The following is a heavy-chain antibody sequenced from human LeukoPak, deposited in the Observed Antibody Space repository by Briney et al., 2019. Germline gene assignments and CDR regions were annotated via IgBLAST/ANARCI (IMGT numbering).Heavy chain of an antibody. CDR3: ARVLLYYDSSGFFADYYYYGMDV. CDR1: GGSISSGGYY. V-gene: IGHV4-31*11. Sequence: SQTLSLTCAVSGGSISSGGYYWSWIRQHPGRGLEWIGYIYYSGSTYYNPSLKSRVTISVDTSKNQFSLKLSFVTAADTAVYYCARVLLYYDSSGFFADYYYYGMDVWGQGTTVTVSS. D-gene: IGHD3-22*01. J-gene: IGHJ6*02. CDR2: IYYSGST.